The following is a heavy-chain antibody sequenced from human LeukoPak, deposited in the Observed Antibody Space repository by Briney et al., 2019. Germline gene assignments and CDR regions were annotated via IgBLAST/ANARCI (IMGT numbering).Heavy chain of an antibody. Sequence: GGSLRLSCAASGFTFSSYWMHWVRQAPGKGLVWVSRINSDGSSTSYADSVKSRFTISRDNAKNTLYLQMNSLRAEDTAVYYCARVTGTTVTTYAFDIWGQGTMVTVSS. CDR1: GFTFSSYW. CDR2: INSDGSST. J-gene: IGHJ3*02. D-gene: IGHD4-17*01. CDR3: ARVTGTTVTTYAFDI. V-gene: IGHV3-74*01.